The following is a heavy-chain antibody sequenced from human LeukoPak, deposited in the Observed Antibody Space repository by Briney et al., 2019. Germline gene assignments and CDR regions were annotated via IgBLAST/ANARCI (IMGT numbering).Heavy chain of an antibody. Sequence: ESGPTLVNPTQTLTLTCTFSGFSLSTSGMCVSWIRQPPGKALEWLALIDWDDDKYYSTSLETRLTISKDTSKNQVVLTMTNMDPVDTATYYCARSAKGSGWYYFDYWGQGTLVTVSS. V-gene: IGHV2-70*01. D-gene: IGHD6-19*01. CDR3: ARSAKGSGWYYFDY. CDR1: GFSLSTSGMC. J-gene: IGHJ4*02. CDR2: IDWDDDK.